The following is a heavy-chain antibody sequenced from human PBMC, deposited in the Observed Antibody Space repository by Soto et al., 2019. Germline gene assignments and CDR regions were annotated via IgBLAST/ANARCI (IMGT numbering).Heavy chain of an antibody. CDR2: INAGNGNT. V-gene: IGHV1-3*01. J-gene: IGHJ4*02. CDR1: GYTFTSYA. D-gene: IGHD2-2*01. Sequence: GASVKVSCKASGYTFTSYAMHWLRQAPGQRLEWMGWINAGNGNTKYSQKFQGRVTITRDTSASTAYMELSSLRSEDTAVYYCARTMPGVLYYFDYWGQGTLVTVSS. CDR3: ARTMPGVLYYFDY.